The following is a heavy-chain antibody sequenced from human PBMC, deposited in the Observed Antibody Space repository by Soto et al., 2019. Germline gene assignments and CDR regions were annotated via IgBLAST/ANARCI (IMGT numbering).Heavy chain of an antibody. V-gene: IGHV4-39*01. CDR1: GGSISSSSYY. CDR3: ARRSPYSSSSPFDY. D-gene: IGHD6-6*01. Sequence: SETLSLTCTVSGGSISSSSYYWGWIRQPPGKGLEWIGSIYYSGSTYYNPSLKSRVTISVDTSKNQFSLKLSSVTAADTAVYYCARRSPYSSSSPFDYWGQGTLVTVSS. CDR2: IYYSGST. J-gene: IGHJ4*02.